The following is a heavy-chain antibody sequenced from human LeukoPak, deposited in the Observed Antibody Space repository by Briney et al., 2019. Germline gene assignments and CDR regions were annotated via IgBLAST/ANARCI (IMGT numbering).Heavy chain of an antibody. Sequence: GSLRLSCAASGFAFSSYSMSWVRQAPGKGLEWVSSISSSSSYIYYADSVKGRFTISRDNAKNSLYLQMNSLRAEDTAVYYCARDKSYGDNYFDYWGQGTLVTVSS. D-gene: IGHD4-17*01. V-gene: IGHV3-21*01. CDR1: GFAFSSYS. CDR2: ISSSSSYI. J-gene: IGHJ4*02. CDR3: ARDKSYGDNYFDY.